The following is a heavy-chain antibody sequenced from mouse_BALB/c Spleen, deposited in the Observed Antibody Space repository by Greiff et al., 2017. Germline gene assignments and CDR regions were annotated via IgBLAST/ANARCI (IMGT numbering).Heavy chain of an antibody. CDR1: GYTFTSYW. J-gene: IGHJ4*01. CDR2: IYPGNSDT. Sequence: EVQLQESGTVLARPGASVKMSCKASGYTFTSYWMHWVKQRPGQGLERIGAIYPGNSDTSYNQKFKGKAKLTAVTSTSTAYMELSSLTNEDSAVYYCTITTVVGAMDYWGQGTSVTVSS. D-gene: IGHD1-1*01. CDR3: TITTVVGAMDY. V-gene: IGHV1-5*01.